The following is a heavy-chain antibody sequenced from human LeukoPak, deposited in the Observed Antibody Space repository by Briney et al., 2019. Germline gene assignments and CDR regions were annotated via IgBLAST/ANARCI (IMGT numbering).Heavy chain of an antibody. CDR1: GFTFTNYA. CDR3: AKANDYGDYGYPDV. Sequence: GGSLRLSCTASGFTFTNYAIMWVRQAPGKGLEWVSGIGSGHHTYYADSVRGRFTISSDNSGSTVYLQMTKLRPEDTGLYCCAKANDYGDYGYPDVWGEGASVTVSS. V-gene: IGHV3-23*01. J-gene: IGHJ6*04. D-gene: IGHD4-17*01. CDR2: IGSGHHT.